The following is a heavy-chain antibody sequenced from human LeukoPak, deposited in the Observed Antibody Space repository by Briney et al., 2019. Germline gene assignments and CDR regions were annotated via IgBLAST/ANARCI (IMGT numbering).Heavy chain of an antibody. CDR2: IRYDGSNK. V-gene: IGHV3-30*02. D-gene: IGHD6-19*01. CDR3: AKDLYSSGPGRYMDV. J-gene: IGHJ6*03. CDR1: GFTFSSYG. Sequence: PGGSLRLSCAASGFTFSSYGMLWVRQAPGKGLEGVAFIRYDGSNKYYADSVKGRFTLPRDNSKNTLYPQMNSLRAEDTAVYYCAKDLYSSGPGRYMDVWGKGTTVTVSS.